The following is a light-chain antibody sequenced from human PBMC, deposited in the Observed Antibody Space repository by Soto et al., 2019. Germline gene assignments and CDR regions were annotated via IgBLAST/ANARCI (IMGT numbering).Light chain of an antibody. Sequence: QSVLTQPPSASGTPGQRVTISCSGSSSNIGDNPVNWYQQVPGAASKLLIYINDQRPSGVPDRFSGSKSGTSASLAISGLQPEDGADYYCAAWDDSLNALFGTGTKVTVL. CDR3: AAWDDSLNAL. CDR1: SSNIGDNP. V-gene: IGLV1-44*01. CDR2: IND. J-gene: IGLJ1*01.